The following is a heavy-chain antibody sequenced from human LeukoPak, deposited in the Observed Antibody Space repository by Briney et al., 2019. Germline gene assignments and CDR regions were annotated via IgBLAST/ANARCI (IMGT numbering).Heavy chain of an antibody. D-gene: IGHD2-21*01. CDR3: ARTDSLNGMDV. CDR1: GFTFSYYY. Sequence: GGSLRLSCAASGFTFSYYYMSWIRQAPGKGLEWVSYISSSGSSLYCADSVKGRFTISRDNAKNSLYLQMNSLRAEDTAVYYCARTDSLNGMDVWGQGTTVTVSS. V-gene: IGHV3-11*01. J-gene: IGHJ6*02. CDR2: ISSSGSSL.